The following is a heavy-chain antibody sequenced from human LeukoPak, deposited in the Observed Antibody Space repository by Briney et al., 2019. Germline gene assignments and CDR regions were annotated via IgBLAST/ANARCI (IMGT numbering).Heavy chain of an antibody. D-gene: IGHD6-13*01. V-gene: IGHV4-34*01. J-gene: IGHJ4*02. CDR1: GGSFSGYY. Sequence: SETLSLTCAVYGGSFSGYYWSWIRQPPGKGLEWIGEINHSGSTNYTPSLKSRVTISVDTSKNQFSLKLSSVTAADTAVYYCARHDPSIAAAGTPVFGYWGQGTLVTVSS. CDR2: INHSGST. CDR3: ARHDPSIAAAGTPVFGY.